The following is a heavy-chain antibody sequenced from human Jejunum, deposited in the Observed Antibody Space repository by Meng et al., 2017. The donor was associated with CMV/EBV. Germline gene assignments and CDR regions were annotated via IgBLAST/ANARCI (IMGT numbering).Heavy chain of an antibody. CDR1: FSHYG. V-gene: IGHV3-30*02. CDR3: VKDSGDTEFGLFSPYYFDY. J-gene: IGHJ4*02. CDR2: TRYDESDN. D-gene: IGHD3/OR15-3a*01. Sequence: FSHYGMHWVRQAPGKGLEWVAFTRYDESDNFYADSVKGRFTISRDNSKNTMYLQMNSLSRDDTAVYYCVKDSGDTEFGLFSPYYFDYWGQGTLVTVSS.